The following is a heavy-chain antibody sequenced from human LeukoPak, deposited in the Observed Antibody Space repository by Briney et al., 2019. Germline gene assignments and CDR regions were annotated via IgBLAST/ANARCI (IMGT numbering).Heavy chain of an antibody. CDR2: ISWNSRSI. Sequence: GGSLRLSCAAPGFTFSDYYMSWIRQAPGKGLEWVSGISWNSRSIAYADSVKGRFTISRDNTKNSLYLQMNSLRPEDMALYYCVKDKRQGIRGYETYLDYWGQGTLVSVSS. V-gene: IGHV3-9*03. CDR3: VKDKRQGIRGYETYLDY. J-gene: IGHJ4*02. D-gene: IGHD5-12*01. CDR1: GFTFSDYY.